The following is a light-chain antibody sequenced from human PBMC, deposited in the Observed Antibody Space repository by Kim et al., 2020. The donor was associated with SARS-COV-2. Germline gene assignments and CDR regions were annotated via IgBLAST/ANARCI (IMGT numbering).Light chain of an antibody. CDR3: QQRSNWPPT. V-gene: IGKV3-11*01. Sequence: PGERATLSCRASQSVSSYLAWYQQKPGQAPRLLIYDASNRATGIPARFSGSGSGTDFTLTISSLEPEDFAVYYCQQRSNWPPTFGGGTKVDIK. CDR1: QSVSSY. CDR2: DAS. J-gene: IGKJ4*01.